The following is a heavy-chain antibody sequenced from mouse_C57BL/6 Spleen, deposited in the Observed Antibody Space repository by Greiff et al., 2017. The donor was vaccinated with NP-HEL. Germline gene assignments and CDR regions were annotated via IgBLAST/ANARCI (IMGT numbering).Heavy chain of an antibody. D-gene: IGHD3-2*02. CDR1: GYTFTSHW. CDR2: IYPSDSFT. Sequence: QVQLQQPGAELVMPGASVKLSCKASGYTFTSHWMHWVKQRPGPGLEWIGEIYPSDSFTNYYQKFKGKSTLTVDKSSSTAYMQLSSLTSEDSAVYYCARGSSGYRFAYWGKGTLVTVSA. J-gene: IGHJ3*01. V-gene: IGHV1-69*01. CDR3: ARGSSGYRFAY.